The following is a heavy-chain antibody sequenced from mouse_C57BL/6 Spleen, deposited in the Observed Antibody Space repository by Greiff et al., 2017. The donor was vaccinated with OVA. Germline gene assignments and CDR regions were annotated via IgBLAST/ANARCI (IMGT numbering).Heavy chain of an antibody. Sequence: VQLQQSGPELVKPGASVKISCKASGYTFTDYYMNWVKQSHGKSLEWIGDINPNNGGASYNQKFKGKATLTVDKYSSTAYMELRSLTSEDSAVYYCARSRYYYGSGAYWGQGTTLTVSS. J-gene: IGHJ2*01. CDR2: INPNNGGA. CDR3: ARSRYYYGSGAY. CDR1: GYTFTDYY. D-gene: IGHD1-1*01. V-gene: IGHV1-26*01.